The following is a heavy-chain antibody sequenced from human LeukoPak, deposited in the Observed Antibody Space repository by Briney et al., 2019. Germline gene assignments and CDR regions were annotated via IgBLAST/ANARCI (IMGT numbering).Heavy chain of an antibody. D-gene: IGHD3-10*01. V-gene: IGHV4-34*01. CDR2: INHSGST. J-gene: IGHJ4*02. Sequence: SETLSLTCAVYGGSFSGYYWSWIRQPPGKGLEWIGEINHSGSTNYNPSLKSRVTISVDTSKNQFSLKLSSVTAADTAVYYCARGITPDYWGQGTLVTVSS. CDR3: ARGITPDY. CDR1: GGSFSGYY.